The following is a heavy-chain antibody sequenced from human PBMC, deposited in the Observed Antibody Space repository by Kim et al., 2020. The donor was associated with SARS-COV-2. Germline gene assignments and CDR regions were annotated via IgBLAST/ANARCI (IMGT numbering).Heavy chain of an antibody. CDR3: TRDRADQTEFDH. Sequence: GGSLRLSCTASGFTFSNFHMNWVRQAPGKGLEWVSSIKASGRTSYAASVTGRFTISRDNGKNSLSLQMRSLRVEDTAVYYCTRDRADQTEFDHWGQGTLVTVSS. J-gene: IGHJ4*02. CDR1: GFTFSNFH. CDR2: IKASGRT. V-gene: IGHV3-21*01.